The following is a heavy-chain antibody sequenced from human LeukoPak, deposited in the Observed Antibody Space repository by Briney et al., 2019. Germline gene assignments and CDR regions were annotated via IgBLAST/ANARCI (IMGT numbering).Heavy chain of an antibody. J-gene: IGHJ4*02. CDR2: IYSGGST. Sequence: GGSLRLSCAASGFTVSSNYMSWGRQAPGTGLEWVSVIYSGGSTYYADSVKGRFTISRDNSKNTLYLQMNSLRAEDTAVYYCARERGRWGFDYWGQGTLVTVSS. V-gene: IGHV3-66*02. CDR3: ARERGRWGFDY. D-gene: IGHD3-16*01. CDR1: GFTVSSNY.